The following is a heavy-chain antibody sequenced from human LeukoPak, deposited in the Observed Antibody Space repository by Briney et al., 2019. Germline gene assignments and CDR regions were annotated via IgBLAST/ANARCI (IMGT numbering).Heavy chain of an antibody. V-gene: IGHV3-74*03. Sequence: GGSLRLSCAASGFTFSSYWMYWVRQAPGKGLVWVSRINTDGSDTKYADSVKGRFTISRDNAKSTLYLQMNSLRAEDTAVYYCASHPGYDFWSGYSYWGQGTLVTVSS. J-gene: IGHJ4*02. CDR1: GFTFSSYW. CDR2: INTDGSDT. CDR3: ASHPGYDFWSGYSY. D-gene: IGHD3-3*01.